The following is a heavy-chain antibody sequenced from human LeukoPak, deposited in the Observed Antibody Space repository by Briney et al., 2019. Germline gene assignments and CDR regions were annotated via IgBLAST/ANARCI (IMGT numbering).Heavy chain of an antibody. CDR2: INHSGST. V-gene: IGHV4-34*01. Sequence: SETLSLTCAVYGGSFSGYYWSWIRQPPGKGLEWIGEINHSGSTNYNPSLKSRVTISVDTSKNQFSLKLSSVTAADTAVYYCARETDYDFWSGYAFGYWGQGTLATVSS. J-gene: IGHJ4*02. CDR1: GGSFSGYY. D-gene: IGHD3-3*01. CDR3: ARETDYDFWSGYAFGY.